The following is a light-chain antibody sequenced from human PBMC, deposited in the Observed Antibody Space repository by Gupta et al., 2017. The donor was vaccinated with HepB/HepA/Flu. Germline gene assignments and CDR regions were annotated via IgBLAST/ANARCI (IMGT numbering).Light chain of an antibody. CDR3: QTGGTDIWV. Sequence: QLVLTPSPSASASLGASVSLTCTLSSGHSTYAIAWHQQQSEKGPRYLMKVNSDGSHSKGDVTPGRFAGSCSEAERHLIIARHQSEDEADYYCQTGGTDIWVFGGGTKLTVL. J-gene: IGLJ3*02. CDR2: VNSDGSH. V-gene: IGLV4-69*01. CDR1: SGHSTYA.